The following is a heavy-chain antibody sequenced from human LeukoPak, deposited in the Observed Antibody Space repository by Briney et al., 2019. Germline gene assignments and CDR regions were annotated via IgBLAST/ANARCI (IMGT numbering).Heavy chain of an antibody. J-gene: IGHJ4*02. V-gene: IGHV1-2*02. CDR2: INPNSGGT. CDR3: ARVHCSGGSCHFDY. CDR1: GYTFTGYY. Sequence: SVKVSCKASGYTFTGYYMHWVRQAPGQGLEWMGWINPNSGGTNYAQKFQGRVTMTRDTSISTAYMELSRLRSDDTAVYYCARVHCSGGSCHFDYWGQGTLVTVSS. D-gene: IGHD2-15*01.